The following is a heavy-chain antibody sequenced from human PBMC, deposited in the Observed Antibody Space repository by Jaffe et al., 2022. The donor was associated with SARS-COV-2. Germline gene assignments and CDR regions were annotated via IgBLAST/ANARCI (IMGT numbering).Heavy chain of an antibody. V-gene: IGHV3-33*01. CDR3: ARDPSYGSRDYFDY. Sequence: QVQLVESGGGVVQPGRSLRLSCAASGFTFSSYGMHWVRQAPGKGLEWVAVIWYDGSNKYYADSVKGRFTISRDNSKNTLYLQMNSLRAEDTAVYYCARDPSYGSRDYFDYWGQGTLVTVSS. CDR1: GFTFSSYG. CDR2: IWYDGSNK. J-gene: IGHJ4*02. D-gene: IGHD5-18*01.